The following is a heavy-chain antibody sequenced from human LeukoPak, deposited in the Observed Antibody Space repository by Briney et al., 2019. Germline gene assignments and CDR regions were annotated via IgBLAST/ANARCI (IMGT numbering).Heavy chain of an antibody. D-gene: IGHD5-12*01. CDR2: IKSKTDGGTT. Sequence: PGGSLRLSCAASGFTFSNAWMSWVRQAPGKGLEWVGRIKSKTDGGTTDYAAPVKGRFTISRDDSKNTLYLQMNSLKTEDTAVYYCFYSGYDWGQAYYMDVWGKGTTVTISS. J-gene: IGHJ6*03. V-gene: IGHV3-15*01. CDR3: FYSGYDWGQAYYMDV. CDR1: GFTFSNAW.